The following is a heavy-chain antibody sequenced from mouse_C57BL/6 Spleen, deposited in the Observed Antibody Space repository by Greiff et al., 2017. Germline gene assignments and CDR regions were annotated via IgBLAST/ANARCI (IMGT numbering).Heavy chain of an antibody. D-gene: IGHD2-3*01. Sequence: VQLQQSGPGLVQPSQSLSITCTVSGFSLTSYGVHWVRQSPGKGLEWLGVIWSGGSTDSNAAFISRLSISKDNSKSQVFFKMNSLQADDTAIYYCARGWSLYAMDYWGQGTSVTVSS. CDR3: ARGWSLYAMDY. CDR2: IWSGGST. CDR1: GFSLTSYG. J-gene: IGHJ4*01. V-gene: IGHV2-2*01.